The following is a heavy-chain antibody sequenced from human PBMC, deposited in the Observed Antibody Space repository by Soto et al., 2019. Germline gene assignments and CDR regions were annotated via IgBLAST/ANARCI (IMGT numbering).Heavy chain of an antibody. CDR1: GGSISSSSYC. J-gene: IGHJ5*02. D-gene: IGHD2-21*02. Sequence: SETLSLSCSVAGGSISSSSYCWGWIRQPPGKGLEWIGSIYYSGSTYYNPSLKSRVTVSVDTSTNQFSLKLSSVTAADTAVYYCARHPSDFWFDPWGKGALVTVSS. CDR2: IYYSGST. CDR3: ARHPSDFWFDP. V-gene: IGHV4-39*01.